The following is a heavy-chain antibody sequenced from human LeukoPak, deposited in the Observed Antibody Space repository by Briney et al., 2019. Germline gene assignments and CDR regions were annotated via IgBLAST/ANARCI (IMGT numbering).Heavy chain of an antibody. V-gene: IGHV1-46*01. D-gene: IGHD3-10*01. J-gene: IGHJ4*02. CDR3: AKGLAGVGY. Sequence: EASVKVSCKASGYTFTSYYMHWVRQAPGQGLEWMGIINPSGGSTSYEQKFQGRGTMTMDTSTSTVYMELSSLRSEDTAVYYCAKGLAGVGYWGQGTLVTVSS. CDR1: GYTFTSYY. CDR2: INPSGGST.